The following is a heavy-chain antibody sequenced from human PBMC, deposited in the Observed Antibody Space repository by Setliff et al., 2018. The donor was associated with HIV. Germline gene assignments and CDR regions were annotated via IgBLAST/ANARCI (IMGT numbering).Heavy chain of an antibody. J-gene: IGHJ4*02. CDR2: IYHSGST. V-gene: IGHV4-38-2*02. CDR1: GYSISSGHY. Sequence: SETLSLTCTVSGYSISSGHYWGWIRQPPGKGLEWIGSIYHSGSTYYNPSLKSRVTISVDTSKNQFSLKLSSVTATDTAVYYCARDQKGYSYGYFDSWGQGTLVTVSS. CDR3: ARDQKGYSYGYFDS. D-gene: IGHD5-18*01.